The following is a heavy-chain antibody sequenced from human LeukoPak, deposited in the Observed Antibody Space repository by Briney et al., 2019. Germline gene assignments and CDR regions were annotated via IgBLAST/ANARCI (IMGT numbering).Heavy chain of an antibody. CDR2: INTDGSST. Sequence: PGGSLRLSCAASGFTFSSYWMHWVCQAPGKGLVWVSRINTDGSSTTYADSVKGRFTMSRDNAKNTVHLQMNSLRAEDTAVYYCARGFVLVPAAIQDYWGQGTLVTVSS. D-gene: IGHD2-2*02. V-gene: IGHV3-74*01. CDR1: GFTFSSYW. CDR3: ARGFVLVPAAIQDY. J-gene: IGHJ4*02.